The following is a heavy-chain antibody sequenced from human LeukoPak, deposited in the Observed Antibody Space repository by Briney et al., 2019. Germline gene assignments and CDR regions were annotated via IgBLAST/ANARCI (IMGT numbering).Heavy chain of an antibody. CDR1: GFTFRSYS. D-gene: IGHD2-15*01. J-gene: IGHJ4*02. V-gene: IGHV3-21*01. CDR3: ARDFNWDRYCSGGSCYSVLDY. CDR2: ISSSSSHI. Sequence: PGGSLRLSCAASGFTFRSYSMNWVRQAPGKGLEWVSSISSSSSHIYYADSVKGRLTNSRDNAKNSLYLQMNSLRAEDTAVYYCARDFNWDRYCSGGSCYSVLDYWGQGTLVTVSS.